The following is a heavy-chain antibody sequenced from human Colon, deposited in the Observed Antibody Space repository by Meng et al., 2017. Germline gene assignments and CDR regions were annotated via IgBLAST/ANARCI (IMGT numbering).Heavy chain of an antibody. CDR3: ARLVGNSWLSD. CDR2: TFYRAKWIS. V-gene: IGHV6-1*01. D-gene: IGHD6-13*01. Sequence: VTLQRSGPGLVKPPQTLSLTCSISWDSGSSNDATWNWIRQPPSRGLEWLGRTFYRAKWISDYAVSLESRITINPDTSKNQFTLQLNSVTPEDTAVYYCARLVGNSWLSDWGQGTLVTVSS. CDR1: WDSGSSNDAT. J-gene: IGHJ4*02.